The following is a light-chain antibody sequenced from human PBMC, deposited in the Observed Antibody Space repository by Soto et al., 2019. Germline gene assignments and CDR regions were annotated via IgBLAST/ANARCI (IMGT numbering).Light chain of an antibody. J-gene: IGKJ1*01. CDR1: QTISSW. CDR2: EAS. CDR3: QQYNSYPWT. V-gene: IGKV1-5*01. Sequence: EIQMTQSPSTLSGSVGDRVTITCRASQTISSWLAWYQQKPGKAPKLLIYEASNLESGVPSRFSGSGSGADFTLTISSLQPDDFATYYCQQYNSYPWTFGQGTKVDI.